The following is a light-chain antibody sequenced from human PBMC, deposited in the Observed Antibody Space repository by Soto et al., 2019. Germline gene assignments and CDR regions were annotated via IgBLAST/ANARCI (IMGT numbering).Light chain of an antibody. J-gene: IGKJ4*01. CDR3: QQSYSTPRT. CDR1: QSISSY. Sequence: DIQMTQSPSSLSASVGDRVTITCRASQSISSYLNCYQQKPGTAPKLLIYAASSLQSGVPSRFSGRGSGTDFTLTISSLQPEDFATYYCQQSYSTPRTFGGGTKVDIK. V-gene: IGKV1-39*01. CDR2: AAS.